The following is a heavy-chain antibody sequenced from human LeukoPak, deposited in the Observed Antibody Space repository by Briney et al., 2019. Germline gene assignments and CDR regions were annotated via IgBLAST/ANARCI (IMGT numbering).Heavy chain of an antibody. CDR1: GGSFSGYY. D-gene: IGHD3-9*01. J-gene: IGHJ4*02. Sequence: PSETLSLTCAVYGGSFSGYYWSWIRQPPGKGLEWIGEINHSGSTNYHPSLKSRVTISGDTSKKQFSLKLSSVTAADTAVYYCARGPQTYYDILTGLSFWGQGTLVTVSS. CDR3: ARGPQTYYDILTGLSF. CDR2: INHSGST. V-gene: IGHV4-34*01.